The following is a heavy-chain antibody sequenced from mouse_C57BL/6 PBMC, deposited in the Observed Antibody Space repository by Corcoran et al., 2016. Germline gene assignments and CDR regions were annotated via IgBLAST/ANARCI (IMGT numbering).Heavy chain of an antibody. J-gene: IGHJ3*01. D-gene: IGHD2-1*01. CDR1: GYTFTDYY. V-gene: IGHV1-26*01. CDR3: ARGAYGNYLWFAY. CDR2: INPNNGVT. Sequence: VQLQQSGPELVKPGASVKISCKASGYTFTDYYMNWVKQSHGKSLEWIGNINPNNGVTSYNQKFKGQTTLTLDKSSSTAYMELRSLTAEDSALYHCARGAYGNYLWFAYWGQGTLVTVSA.